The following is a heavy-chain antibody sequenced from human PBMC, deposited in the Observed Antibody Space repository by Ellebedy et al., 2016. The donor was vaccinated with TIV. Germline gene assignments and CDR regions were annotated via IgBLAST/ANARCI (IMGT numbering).Heavy chain of an antibody. V-gene: IGHV3-7*01. CDR3: ARDVLMVYATLSYGMDV. J-gene: IGHJ6*02. Sequence: GGSLRLSCAASGFTFSRHWMSWVRQAPGKGLEWVANINQDGSEKYYVDSVKGRFTISRDNAKNSLYLQMSSLRAEDTAVYYCARDVLMVYATLSYGMDVWGQGTTVTVSS. CDR2: INQDGSEK. D-gene: IGHD2-8*01. CDR1: GFTFSRHW.